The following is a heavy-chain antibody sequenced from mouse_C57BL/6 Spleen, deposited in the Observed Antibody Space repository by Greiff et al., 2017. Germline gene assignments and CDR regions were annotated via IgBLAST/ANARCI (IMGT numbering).Heavy chain of an antibody. D-gene: IGHD1-1*01. Sequence: EVKLVESGPELVKPGASVKIPCKASGYTFTDYNMDWVKQSHGKSLEWIGDINPNNGGTIYNQKFKGKATLTVDKSSSTAYMELRSLTSEDTAVYYCAREGDYYGPWFAYWGQGTLVTVSA. J-gene: IGHJ3*01. CDR2: INPNNGGT. CDR3: AREGDYYGPWFAY. CDR1: GYTFTDYN. V-gene: IGHV1-18*01.